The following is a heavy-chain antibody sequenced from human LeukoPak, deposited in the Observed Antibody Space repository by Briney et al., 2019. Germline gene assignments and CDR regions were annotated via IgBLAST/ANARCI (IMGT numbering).Heavy chain of an antibody. J-gene: IGHJ3*02. D-gene: IGHD2-2*01. Sequence: GGSLRLSCAASGFTFSSYEMNWVRQAPGKGLEWVSYISSSGNTIYYADSVKGRFTISRDNAKNSLYLHMNSLRAEDTAVYYCTREEVVVLDALGIWGQGTMVTVSS. V-gene: IGHV3-48*03. CDR1: GFTFSSYE. CDR2: ISSSGNTI. CDR3: TREEVVVLDALGI.